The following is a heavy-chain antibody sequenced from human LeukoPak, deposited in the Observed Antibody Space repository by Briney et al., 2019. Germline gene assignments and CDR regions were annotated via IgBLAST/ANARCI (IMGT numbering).Heavy chain of an antibody. CDR1: GFTFSSYG. CDR3: AKDRALIVGATPEYFQH. Sequence: PGGSLRLSCAASGFTFSSYGMHWVRQAPGKGLEWVAFIRYDGSNKYYADSVKGRFTISRDNSKNTLYLQMNSLRAEDTAVYYCAKDRALIVGATPEYFQHWGQGTLVTVSS. CDR2: IRYDGSNK. V-gene: IGHV3-30*02. D-gene: IGHD1-26*01. J-gene: IGHJ1*01.